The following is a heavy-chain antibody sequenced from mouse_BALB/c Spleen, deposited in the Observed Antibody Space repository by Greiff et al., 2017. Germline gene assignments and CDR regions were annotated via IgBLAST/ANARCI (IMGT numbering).Heavy chain of an antibody. D-gene: IGHD1-1*01. CDR1: GFTFSSYG. CDR2: ISSGGSYT. CDR3: ARDGAITTRFAY. V-gene: IGHV5-9-4*01. Sequence: EVMLVESGGDLVKPGGSLKLSCAASGFTFSSYGMSWVRQTPDKRLEWVAEISSGGSYTYYPDTVTGRFTISRDNAKNTLYLEMSSLRSEDTAMYYCARDGAITTRFAYWGQGTLVTVSA. J-gene: IGHJ3*01.